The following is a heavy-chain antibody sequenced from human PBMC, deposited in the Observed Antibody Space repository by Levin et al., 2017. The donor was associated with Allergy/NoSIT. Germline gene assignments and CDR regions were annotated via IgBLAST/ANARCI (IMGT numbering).Heavy chain of an antibody. J-gene: IGHJ4*02. CDR2: IYYSGST. CDR3: ARGIGWYGPGFDY. CDR1: GGSISSYY. V-gene: IGHV4-59*08. Sequence: SETLSLTCTVSGGSISSYYWSWIRQPPGKGLEWIGYIYYSGSTNYNPSLKSRVTISVDTSKNQFSLKLSSVTAADTAVYYCARGIGWYGPGFDYWGQGTLVTVSS. D-gene: IGHD6-19*01.